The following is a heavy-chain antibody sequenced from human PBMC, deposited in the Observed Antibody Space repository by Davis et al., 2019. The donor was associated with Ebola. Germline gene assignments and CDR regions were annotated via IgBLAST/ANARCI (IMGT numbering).Heavy chain of an antibody. CDR2: IKADNGDT. J-gene: IGHJ4*02. V-gene: IGHV1-3*01. D-gene: IGHD4/OR15-4a*01. Sequence: AASVKVSCKTSGYTFTTYNLHWVRQAPGQSLEWMGWIKADNGDTKFSRGSQGRATITRDTSAGTAYMELSSLTSEDTAIYYCAREDIFGVNYYIGYWGQGTPVTVSS. CDR1: GYTFTTYN. CDR3: AREDIFGVNYYIGY.